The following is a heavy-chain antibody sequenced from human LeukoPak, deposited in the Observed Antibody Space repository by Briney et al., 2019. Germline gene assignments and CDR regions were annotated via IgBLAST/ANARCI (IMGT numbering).Heavy chain of an antibody. V-gene: IGHV1-2*02. CDR1: VYTFTGYY. Sequence: ASVKVSCTSSVYTFTGYYMHWVRQAPGQGLEWMGWINPNSGGTNYAQKFQGRVTMTRDTSISTAYMELSRLRSDDTAVYYCARGRILKRHSAEYFQHWGQGTLVTVSS. CDR2: INPNSGGT. CDR3: ARGRILKRHSAEYFQH. J-gene: IGHJ1*01. D-gene: IGHD1-1*01.